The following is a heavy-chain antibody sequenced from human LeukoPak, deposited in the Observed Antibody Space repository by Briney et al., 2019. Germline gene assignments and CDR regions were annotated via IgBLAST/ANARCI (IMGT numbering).Heavy chain of an antibody. J-gene: IGHJ4*02. Sequence: GGSLRLSCAASAFTFSDYSMNWVRQAPGKGLEWIPYISGRSSTIYYADSVRGRSTISRDNAKNSMYLQMNSLRAEDTAVYYCARDRLTSGSYFFDYWGQGTLVTVSS. CDR1: AFTFSDYS. CDR2: ISGRSSTI. V-gene: IGHV3-48*01. D-gene: IGHD1-26*01. CDR3: ARDRLTSGSYFFDY.